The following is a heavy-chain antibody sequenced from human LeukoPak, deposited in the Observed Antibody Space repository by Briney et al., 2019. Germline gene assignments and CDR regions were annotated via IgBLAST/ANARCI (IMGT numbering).Heavy chain of an antibody. CDR2: IIPIFGTA. CDR3: AREASYYDFWSGYAVD. J-gene: IGHJ4*02. CDR1: GGTFSSYA. V-gene: IGHV1-69*06. Sequence: SVKVSCKASGGTFSSYAISWVRQAPGQGLEWMGGIIPIFGTANYAQKFQGRVTITADKSTSTAYTELSSLRSEDTAVYYCAREASYYDFWSGYAVDWGQGTLVTVSS. D-gene: IGHD3-3*01.